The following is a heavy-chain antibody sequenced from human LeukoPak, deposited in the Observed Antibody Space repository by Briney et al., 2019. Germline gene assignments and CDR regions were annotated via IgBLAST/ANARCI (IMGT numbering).Heavy chain of an antibody. CDR2: INHSGNT. CDR3: ARVRSRLGYFDY. J-gene: IGHJ4*02. CDR1: GGSFSGYY. D-gene: IGHD3-16*01. V-gene: IGHV4-34*01. Sequence: SETLSLTCAVYGGSFSGYYWSWIRQPPGKGLEWIGEINHSGNTNYNPSLKSRVTISVDTSKNQFSLKLSSVTAADTAVYYCARVRSRLGYFDYWGQGTLVTVSS.